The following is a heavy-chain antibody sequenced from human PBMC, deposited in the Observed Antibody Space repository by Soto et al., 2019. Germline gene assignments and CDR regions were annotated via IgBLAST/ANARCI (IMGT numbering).Heavy chain of an antibody. D-gene: IGHD3-10*01. CDR2: TYYRSKWFH. CDR1: GDSVSSDITS. J-gene: IGHJ3*01. Sequence: SQTLSLTCAISGDSVSSDITSWNWIRQSPSRGLEWLGRTYYRSKWFHDYAASVKSRITINPDTSKNQFSPELNSMTPEDTAVYYCARGNALDVWGQGTVVNVSS. V-gene: IGHV6-1*01. CDR3: ARGNALDV.